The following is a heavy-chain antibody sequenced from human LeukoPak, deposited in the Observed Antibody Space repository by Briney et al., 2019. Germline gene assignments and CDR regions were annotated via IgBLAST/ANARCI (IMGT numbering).Heavy chain of an antibody. CDR3: AKSRSSSVSCYNY. V-gene: IGHV3-23*01. J-gene: IGHJ4*02. D-gene: IGHD2-2*02. CDR1: GFIFNNYA. Sequence: GGSLRLSWAASGFIFNNYAMNWVRQAPGKGLEWDSGISGSGDSTFYAGSVKGRFTIARDNSKNTLDLQMNSLRTKEPAVNLRAKSRSSSVSCYNYWGQGTLVSVSS. CDR2: ISGSGDST.